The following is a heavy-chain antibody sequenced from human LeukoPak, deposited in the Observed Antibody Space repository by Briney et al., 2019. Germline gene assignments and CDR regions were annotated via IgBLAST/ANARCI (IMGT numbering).Heavy chain of an antibody. Sequence: GGPLRLSCAASGFTDSSNYKSWVLQAPGKGLKWVSIIYSGGSTYYADSVKGRFTISRHNSKNTLYLQMNSLRAEDTAVYYCAREVGGSAFDIWGQGTMVTVSS. CDR3: AREVGGSAFDI. D-gene: IGHD3-16*01. CDR2: IYSGGST. V-gene: IGHV3-53*04. CDR1: GFTDSSNY. J-gene: IGHJ3*02.